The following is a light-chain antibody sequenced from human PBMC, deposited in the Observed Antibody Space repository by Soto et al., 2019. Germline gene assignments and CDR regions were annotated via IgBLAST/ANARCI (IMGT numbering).Light chain of an antibody. V-gene: IGKV3-20*01. J-gene: IGKJ5*01. Sequence: ELVLTQSPGTLSLSPGETATLACRASESIISDYSAWYQHKPGQSPRLLIYATSKRATRIPDRFSGIGSETDFTLTISRLEPEDFALYYCQQFGRSPLFGQGTRLEIK. CDR2: ATS. CDR3: QQFGRSPL. CDR1: ESIISDY.